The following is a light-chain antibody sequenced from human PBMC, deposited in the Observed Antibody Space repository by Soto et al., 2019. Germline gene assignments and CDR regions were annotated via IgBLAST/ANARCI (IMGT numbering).Light chain of an antibody. CDR3: QQLNSYPIT. CDR1: QTISSL. Sequence: DIQMTQSPSTLSGSVGDRVTITCRASQTISSLLAWYQQKPGKAPKLLIYKASTLKSGVPSRFSGSGSGTEFTLTISSLQPDDFATYYCQQLNSYPITFGQGTRLEIK. CDR2: KAS. V-gene: IGKV1-5*03. J-gene: IGKJ5*01.